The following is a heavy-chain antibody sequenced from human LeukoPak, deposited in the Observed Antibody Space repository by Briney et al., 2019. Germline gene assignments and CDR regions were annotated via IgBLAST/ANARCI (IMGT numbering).Heavy chain of an antibody. Sequence: DSVKGRFTISRDNSKNTLYLQMDSLRAEDTAVYYCARDPLARRGWLDYWGQGTLVTVSS. CDR3: ARDPLARRGWLDY. V-gene: IGHV3-30*01. J-gene: IGHJ4*02. D-gene: IGHD6-19*01.